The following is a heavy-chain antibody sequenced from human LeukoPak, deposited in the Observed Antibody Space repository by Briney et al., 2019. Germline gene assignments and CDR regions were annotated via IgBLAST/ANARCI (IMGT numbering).Heavy chain of an antibody. CDR3: AREDRYNMDDAFDI. CDR2: VYYSGST. J-gene: IGHJ3*02. V-gene: IGHV4-59*05. D-gene: IGHD2-15*01. CDR1: GFTFSTYG. Sequence: GSLRLSCAASGFTFSTYGMNWVRQPPGKGLEWIGSVYYSGSTFHNPSLRSRVTLSVDTSKNQFSLRLRSVTAADTAVYYCAREDRYNMDDAFDIWGQGTMVSVSS.